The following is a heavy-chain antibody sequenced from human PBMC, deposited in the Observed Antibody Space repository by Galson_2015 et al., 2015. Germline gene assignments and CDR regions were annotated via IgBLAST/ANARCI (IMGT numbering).Heavy chain of an antibody. CDR2: INADKGDT. CDR1: GYIFSYYS. CDR3: ARGYCTGSSCFMGYNSGWGKHYFDY. V-gene: IGHV1-3*01. Sequence: SVKVSCKASGYIFSYYSVHWVRQAPGQRLEWMGWINADKGDTKYSQKFQGRVTISRDTSASTAFMELRSLRPEDTAIYYCARGYCTGSSCFMGYNSGWGKHYFDYWGQGTLVSVSS. J-gene: IGHJ4*02. D-gene: IGHD2-2*01.